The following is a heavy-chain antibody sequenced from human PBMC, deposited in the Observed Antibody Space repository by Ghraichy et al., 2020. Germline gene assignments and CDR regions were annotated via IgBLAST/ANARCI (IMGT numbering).Heavy chain of an antibody. J-gene: IGHJ4*02. Sequence: GGSLRLSCAASGFTFSSYSMNWVRQAPGKGLEWVSYISSSSSTIYYADSVKGRFTISRDNAKNSLYLQMNSLRDEDTAVYYCARDLPYYSSGWYYFDYWGQGTLVTVSS. CDR3: ARDLPYYSSGWYYFDY. V-gene: IGHV3-48*02. D-gene: IGHD6-19*01. CDR2: ISSSSSTI. CDR1: GFTFSSYS.